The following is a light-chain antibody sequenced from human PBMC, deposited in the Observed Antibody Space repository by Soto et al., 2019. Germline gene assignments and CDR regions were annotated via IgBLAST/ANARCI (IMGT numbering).Light chain of an antibody. CDR3: QQYGTSPAT. V-gene: IGKV3-20*01. CDR1: HSIRCSS. CDR2: GAS. J-gene: IGKJ1*01. Sequence: MMLTQAPCTPALTPGKRHTLSCRISHSIRCSSLAWCQEMPGRSPRLCIPGASTSAAGFTESLIGSVFVTEFTLIISGLEHEDFAVYYCQQYGTSPATFGQGTKVDIK.